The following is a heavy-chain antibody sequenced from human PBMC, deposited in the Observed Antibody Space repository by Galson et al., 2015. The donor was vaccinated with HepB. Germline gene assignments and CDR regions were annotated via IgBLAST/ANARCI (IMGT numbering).Heavy chain of an antibody. D-gene: IGHD6-13*01. J-gene: IGHJ4*02. Sequence: SLRLSCAASGFTFGSYAMYWVRQAPGKGLEWVSVISGSGDTTYYADSVKGRFTISRDNSKTTLYLQMNSLRAEDTAVYYCAKSPGYSSTWGDYFDYWGQGTLITVSS. CDR3: AKSPGYSSTWGDYFDY. V-gene: IGHV3-23*01. CDR1: GFTFGSYA. CDR2: ISGSGDTT.